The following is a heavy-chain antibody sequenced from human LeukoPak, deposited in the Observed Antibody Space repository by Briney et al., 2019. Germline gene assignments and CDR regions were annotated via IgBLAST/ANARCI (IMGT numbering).Heavy chain of an antibody. CDR1: GFTFSTYN. CDR3: AGSWFYRDYFEY. D-gene: IGHD3-10*01. CDR2: ISSGSRII. Sequence: GGSLRLSCAASGFTFSTYNMNWVRQAPGKGLEWVSFISSGSRIIYYADSVKGRFTVSRDNAKNSLYLQMNSLRDEDTAVYYCAGSWFYRDYFEYWGQGTLVTVSS. V-gene: IGHV3-48*02. J-gene: IGHJ4*02.